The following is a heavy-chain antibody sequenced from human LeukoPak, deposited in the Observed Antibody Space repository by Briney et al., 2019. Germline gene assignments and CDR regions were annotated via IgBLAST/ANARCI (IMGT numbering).Heavy chain of an antibody. Sequence: GGSLRLSCEVSGFIVNSKYMSWIRQAPWKELEWVSVMYSGGTAFYADSVWGRFTISRDNSKNTLYLQMNRLKVEDTAVYYCARSIPGPHCGGGGCPPTLTPFDLWGQGTLVTVSS. CDR3: ARSIPGPHCGGGGCPPTLTPFDL. J-gene: IGHJ4*02. V-gene: IGHV3-53*01. CDR2: MYSGGTA. CDR1: GFIVNSKY. D-gene: IGHD2-15*01.